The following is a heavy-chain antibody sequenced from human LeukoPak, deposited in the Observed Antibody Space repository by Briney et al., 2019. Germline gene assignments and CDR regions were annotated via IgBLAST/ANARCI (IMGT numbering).Heavy chain of an antibody. D-gene: IGHD4-23*01. V-gene: IGHV3-7*01. CDR2: IKPDGSEK. J-gene: IGHJ3*02. CDR3: AKDGVVTASDDAFDI. Sequence: GGSLRLSCAASGLIFSKYWMTWVRQAPGKGLEWVASIKPDGSEKYYLDSVKGRFTISRDNSKNTLYLQMNSLRAEDTAVYYCAKDGVVTASDDAFDIWGKGTTVTVSS. CDR1: GLIFSKYW.